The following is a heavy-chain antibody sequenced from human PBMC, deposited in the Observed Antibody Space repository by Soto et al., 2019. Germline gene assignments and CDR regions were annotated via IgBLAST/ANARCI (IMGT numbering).Heavy chain of an antibody. J-gene: IGHJ4*02. CDR2: INPNSGGT. CDR1: GYTFTGYY. D-gene: IGHD6-6*01. CDR3: AREVEYSSSSFDY. V-gene: IGHV1-2*04. Sequence: ASVKVSCKAYGYTFTGYYMHWVRQAHGQGLEWMGWINPNSGGTNYAQKFQGWVTMTRDTSISTAYMELSRLRSDDTAVYYCAREVEYSSSSFDYWGQGTLVTVSS.